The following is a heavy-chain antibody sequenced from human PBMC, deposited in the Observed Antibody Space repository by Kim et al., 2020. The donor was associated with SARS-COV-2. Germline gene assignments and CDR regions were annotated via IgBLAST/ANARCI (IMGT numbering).Heavy chain of an antibody. Sequence: GGSLRLSCAASGFTFSSYGMHWVRQAPGKGLEWVAVIWYDGSNKYYADSVKGRFTISRDNSKNTLYLQMNSLRAEDTAVYYCAREEASYYYYYGMDVWGQGTTVTVSS. D-gene: IGHD2-2*01. CDR2: IWYDGSNK. CDR3: AREEASYYYYYGMDV. V-gene: IGHV3-33*01. J-gene: IGHJ6*02. CDR1: GFTFSSYG.